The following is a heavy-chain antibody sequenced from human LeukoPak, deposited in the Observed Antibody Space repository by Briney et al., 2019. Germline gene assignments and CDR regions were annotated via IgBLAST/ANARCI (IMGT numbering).Heavy chain of an antibody. CDR3: ARDHPGIAAAGTDY. CDR2: INYSGGSA. J-gene: IGHJ4*02. Sequence: GSVKVSCKASGYTFTSYYMHWVRQAPGQGLEWMGIINYSGGSASYAQKFQGRVTMTRDTSTSTVYMELSSLRSEDTAVYYCARDHPGIAAAGTDYWGQGTLVTVSS. D-gene: IGHD6-13*01. V-gene: IGHV1-46*01. CDR1: GYTFTSYY.